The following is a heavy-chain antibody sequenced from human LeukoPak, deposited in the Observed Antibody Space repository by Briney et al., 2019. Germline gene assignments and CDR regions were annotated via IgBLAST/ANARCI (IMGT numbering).Heavy chain of an antibody. CDR2: ISGGGGST. D-gene: IGHD6-19*01. J-gene: IGHJ1*01. V-gene: IGHV3-23*01. CDR1: GSTFSSDV. Sequence: GGSLRLSGAASGSTFSSDVMSWVRQAPGKGLECVSVISGGGGSTYYADSAKGRFTISRDNSKYTLYLQMHLLRAEDTAVYYSARSSAGWTEYSQPWGASTLVTVSS. CDR3: ARSSAGWTEYSQP.